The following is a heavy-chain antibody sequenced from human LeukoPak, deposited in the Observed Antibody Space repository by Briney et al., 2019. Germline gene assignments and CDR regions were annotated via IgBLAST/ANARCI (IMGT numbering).Heavy chain of an antibody. D-gene: IGHD5-12*01. J-gene: IGHJ4*02. V-gene: IGHV3-30*10. CDR3: ATGKLHASGYDFMLPF. CDR2: FSRDGTNR. CDR1: GFTFSNSA. Sequence: PGGSLRLSCAASGFTFSNSAMHWVRQAPGKGLEWVAVFSRDGTNRYYRDSVKGRFTISRDNSKNTLYLQMNSLRIEDTAIYYCATGKLHASGYDFMLPFWGQGTLVSVSS.